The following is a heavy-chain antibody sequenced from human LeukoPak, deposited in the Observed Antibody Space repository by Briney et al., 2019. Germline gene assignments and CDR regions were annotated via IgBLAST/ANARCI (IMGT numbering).Heavy chain of an antibody. CDR2: INGRGGST. CDR3: AKALSGSGYQWKQLWFDP. J-gene: IGHJ5*02. CDR1: GFTASIYA. V-gene: IGHV3-23*01. Sequence: GGSLRLSCAASGFTASIYAMSGVRHAPGQGLEWVSAINGRGGSTYYADSVKGRFTIAGDNSKNTLYLQMNSLRAEDTAVYYCAKALSGSGYQWKQLWFDPWGQGTLVTVSS. D-gene: IGHD3-22*01.